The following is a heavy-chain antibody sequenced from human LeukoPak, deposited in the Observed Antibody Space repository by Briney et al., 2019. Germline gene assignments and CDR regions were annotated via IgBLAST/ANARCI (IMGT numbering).Heavy chain of an antibody. CDR2: ISAYNGNT. CDR3: AREGYYDSSGYPYYYGMDV. Sequence: ASVKVSCKASGYTFTSYGMSWVRQAPGQGLEWMGWISAYNGNTNYAQKLQGRVTMTTDTSTSTAYMELRSLRSDDTAVYYCAREGYYDSSGYPYYYGMDVWGQGTTVTVSS. CDR1: GYTFTSYG. V-gene: IGHV1-18*01. D-gene: IGHD3-22*01. J-gene: IGHJ6*02.